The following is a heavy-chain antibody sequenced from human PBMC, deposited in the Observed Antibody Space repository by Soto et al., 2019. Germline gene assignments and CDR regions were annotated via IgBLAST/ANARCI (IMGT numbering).Heavy chain of an antibody. Sequence: SETLSLTCAVYGGSFSGYYWSWIRQPPGRGLEWIGEINHSGSTNYNPSLKSRVTISVDTFKNRFSLKLTSVTAADTAVYYCARQAGGYGMDVWGQGTTVTVSS. V-gene: IGHV4-34*01. J-gene: IGHJ6*02. D-gene: IGHD2-8*02. CDR1: GGSFSGYY. CDR3: ARQAGGYGMDV. CDR2: INHSGST.